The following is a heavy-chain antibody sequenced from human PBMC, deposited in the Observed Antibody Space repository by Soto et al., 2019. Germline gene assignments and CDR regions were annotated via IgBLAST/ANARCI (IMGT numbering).Heavy chain of an antibody. V-gene: IGHV3-9*01. D-gene: IGHD2-15*01. J-gene: IGHJ4*02. CDR1: GFTFDDYA. CDR2: ISWNSGSI. CDR3: AKAARPDCSGGSCPTRYFDY. Sequence: GGSLRLSCAASGFTFDDYAMHWVRQAPGKGLEWVSGISWNSGSIGYADSVKGRFTISRDNAKNSLYLQMNSLRAEDTASYYCAKAARPDCSGGSCPTRYFDYWGQGTLVTVSS.